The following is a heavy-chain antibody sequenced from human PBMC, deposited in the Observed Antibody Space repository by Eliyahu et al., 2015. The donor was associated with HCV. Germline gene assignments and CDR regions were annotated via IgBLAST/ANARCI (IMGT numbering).Heavy chain of an antibody. J-gene: IGHJ4*02. Sequence: EVQLLESGGDLAQPGGSLXLSXAGSGXXFSNXAMCWVRQAPGKGLEWVSGISGSGGDTFYADSVNGRFTISRDNSKSTLYLQMSSLRAEDTALYYCAKVLTPGVLTTNFDCWGQGTLVTVSS. CDR2: ISGSGGDT. CDR3: AKVLTPGVLTTNFDC. V-gene: IGHV3-23*01. D-gene: IGHD4/OR15-4a*01. CDR1: GXXFSNXA.